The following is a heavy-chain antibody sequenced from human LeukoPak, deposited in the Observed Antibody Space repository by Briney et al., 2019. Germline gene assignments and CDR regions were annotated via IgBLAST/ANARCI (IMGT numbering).Heavy chain of an antibody. Sequence: GGSLRHSCAASGFTFSSYGMHWVRQAPGKGLEWVAVISYDGSNKYYADSVKGRFTISRDNSKNTLYLQMNSLRAEDTAVYYCAKDRNAYYYGSGPFDYWGQGTLVTVSS. J-gene: IGHJ4*02. CDR2: ISYDGSNK. CDR1: GFTFSSYG. D-gene: IGHD3-10*01. V-gene: IGHV3-30*18. CDR3: AKDRNAYYYGSGPFDY.